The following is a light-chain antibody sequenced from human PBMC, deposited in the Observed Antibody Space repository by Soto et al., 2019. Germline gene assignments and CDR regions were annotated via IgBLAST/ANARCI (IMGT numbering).Light chain of an antibody. V-gene: IGKV1-39*01. CDR2: AAS. CDR3: QQSFKTPLT. Sequence: DLQMTQSPSSLSASVGDRVTITCRASQSINSKLNWYQQKPREAPQLLIYAASTLQSGVPPRFSGSGFGTDFTLTISSLQPEDFATYYCQQSFKTPLTFGGGTKVEIK. CDR1: QSINSK. J-gene: IGKJ4*01.